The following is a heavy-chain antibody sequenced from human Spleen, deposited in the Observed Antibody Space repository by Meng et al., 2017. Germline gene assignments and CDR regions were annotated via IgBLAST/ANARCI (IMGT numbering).Heavy chain of an antibody. CDR3: ARGPTTMAHDFDY. CDR1: GGSFSGYY. D-gene: IGHD4-11*01. J-gene: IGHJ4*02. V-gene: IGHV4-34*01. Sequence: LQPVGDAWLKPPETLSLTCVVSGGSFSGYYWGWIRQPPGKGLEWIGEINHSGSTNYNPSLESRATISVDTSQNNLSLKLSSVTAADSAVYYCARGPTTMAHDFDYWGQGTLVTVSS. CDR2: INHSGST.